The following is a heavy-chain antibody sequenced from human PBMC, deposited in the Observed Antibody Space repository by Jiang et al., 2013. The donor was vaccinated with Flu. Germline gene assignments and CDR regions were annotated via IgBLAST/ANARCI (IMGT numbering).Heavy chain of an antibody. CDR1: GFSFSSYA. V-gene: IGHV3-23*01. CDR2: IGGSSGNT. J-gene: IGHJ4*02. Sequence: ASGFSFSSYAMSWVRQAPGKGLEWVSGIGGSSGNTYYADSVKGRFTISRDNSKNTLYLQMNSLRAEDTAVYYCAKGGPYFNRGDYFDYWGQGTLVTVSS. D-gene: IGHD3-10*01. CDR3: AKGGPYFNRGDYFDY.